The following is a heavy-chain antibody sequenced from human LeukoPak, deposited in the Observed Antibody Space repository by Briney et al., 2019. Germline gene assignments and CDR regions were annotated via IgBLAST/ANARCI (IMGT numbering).Heavy chain of an antibody. D-gene: IGHD4/OR15-4a*01. Sequence: TGGSLRLSCAASGFTFSSYEMNWVRQAPGKGLEWVSSISSSSTYIYYADSVKGRFTISRDNAKNPLYLQMNSLRAEDTAVYYCARDEVYGEQYYFDYWGQGTLVTVSS. CDR2: ISSSSTYI. CDR1: GFTFSSYE. V-gene: IGHV3-21*01. CDR3: ARDEVYGEQYYFDY. J-gene: IGHJ4*02.